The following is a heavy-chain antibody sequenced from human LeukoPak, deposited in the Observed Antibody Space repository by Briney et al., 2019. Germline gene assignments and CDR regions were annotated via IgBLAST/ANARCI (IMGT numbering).Heavy chain of an antibody. Sequence: SVKVSCKASGGTFSIYAISWVRQAPGQGLEWMGRIIPILGIANYAQKFQGRVTITADKSTSTAYMELSSLRSEDTDVYYCATLDGMDVWGQGTTVTVSS. V-gene: IGHV1-69*04. CDR2: IIPILGIA. CDR1: GGTFSIYA. CDR3: ATLDGMDV. J-gene: IGHJ6*02.